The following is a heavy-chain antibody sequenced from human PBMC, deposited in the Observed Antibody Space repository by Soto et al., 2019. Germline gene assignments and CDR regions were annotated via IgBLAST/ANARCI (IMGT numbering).Heavy chain of an antibody. J-gene: IGHJ6*02. V-gene: IGHV3-30*18. CDR1: GFTFSSYG. D-gene: IGHD2-2*01. Sequence: GGSLRLSGAASGFTFSSYGMHWVRQAPGKGLEWVAVISYDGSNKYYADSVKGRFTISRDNSKNTLYLQMNSLRAEDTAVYYCAKGVVPAAIPVPVYYYYVMDVQGQGTKVTVSS. CDR2: ISYDGSNK. CDR3: AKGVVPAAIPVPVYYYYVMDV.